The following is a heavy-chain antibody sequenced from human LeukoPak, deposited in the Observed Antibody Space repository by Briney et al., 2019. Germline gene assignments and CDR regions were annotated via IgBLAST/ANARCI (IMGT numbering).Heavy chain of an antibody. Sequence: GGSLRLSCAASGFRFTDYSMSWVRQAPGKGLEWVANIKEDGSEKNYADSVKGRFTISRDNAKNSLYLQMNSLRGEDTAVYYCARARYSDFWGQGTLVTVSS. CDR3: ARARYSDF. CDR2: IKEDGSEK. CDR1: GFRFTDYS. J-gene: IGHJ4*02. V-gene: IGHV3-7*01.